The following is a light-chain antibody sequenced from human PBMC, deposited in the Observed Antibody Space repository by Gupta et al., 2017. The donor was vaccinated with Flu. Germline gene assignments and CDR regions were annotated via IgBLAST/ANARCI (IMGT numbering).Light chain of an antibody. V-gene: IGKV1-5*03. CDR2: KAS. CDR1: QSISNW. J-gene: IGKJ1*01. CDR3: QQYRT. Sequence: DIQMTQSPSTLSASVGDRVAITCRASQSISNWLAWYQQKPGKAPKLLIYKASTLQSGVPSRFSGSGSGTEFTLTISGLQPDDFATYYCQQYRTFGQGTKVDIK.